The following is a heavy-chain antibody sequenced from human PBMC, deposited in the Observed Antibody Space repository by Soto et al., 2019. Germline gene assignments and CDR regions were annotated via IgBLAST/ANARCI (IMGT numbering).Heavy chain of an antibody. J-gene: IGHJ4*02. Sequence: GGSLRLSCAASGFTVSSNYMSWVRQAPGKGLEWVSVIYSGGSTYYADSVKGRFTISRDNSKNTLYLQMNSLRAEDTAVYYCARGRGYYYGSGSSLRPNYFDYWGQGTLVTVSS. D-gene: IGHD3-10*01. V-gene: IGHV3-53*01. CDR2: IYSGGST. CDR1: GFTVSSNY. CDR3: ARGRGYYYGSGSSLRPNYFDY.